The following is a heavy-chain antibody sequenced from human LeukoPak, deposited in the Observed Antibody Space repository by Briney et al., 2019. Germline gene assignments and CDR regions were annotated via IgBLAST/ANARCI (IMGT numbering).Heavy chain of an antibody. Sequence: GGSLRLSCVASGFTFSNYWMSWVRQAPGKGLEWLANMKEDVSARYYVDSMKGRFTISRDNAKNPLYLQMNSLRAEDTAVYYCAREQGWSDSYYGMDVWGQGTTVTVSS. CDR2: MKEDVSAR. CDR3: AREQGWSDSYYGMDV. CDR1: GFTFSNYW. V-gene: IGHV3-7*01. J-gene: IGHJ6*02.